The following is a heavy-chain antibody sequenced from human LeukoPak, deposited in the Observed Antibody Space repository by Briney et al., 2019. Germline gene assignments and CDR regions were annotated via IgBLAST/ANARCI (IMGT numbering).Heavy chain of an antibody. CDR3: ARVTVSSSGSYSRYWYFDL. J-gene: IGHJ2*01. V-gene: IGHV1-69*13. CDR1: GGTFSSYA. Sequence: ASLTVSCKASGGTFSSYAISWVRQAPGQGLEWMGGIIPIFGTANYAQKFQGRVTITADESTSTAYMELSSLRSEDTAVYYCARVTVSSSGSYSRYWYFDLWGRGTLVTVSS. D-gene: IGHD1-26*01. CDR2: IIPIFGTA.